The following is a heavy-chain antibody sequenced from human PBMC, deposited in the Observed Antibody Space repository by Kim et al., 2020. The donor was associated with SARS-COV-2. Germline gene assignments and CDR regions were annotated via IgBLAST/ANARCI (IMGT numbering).Heavy chain of an antibody. CDR1: GFTFSTYA. Sequence: GGSLRLSCSASGFTFSTYAMHWVRQAPGKGLEHVSAILNDGYTTYYANSVKGRFTISRDISEKTLYLQMSSLRPEDTAMYYCEKDPYGGGHWGQGTRDT. CDR2: ILNDGYTT. V-gene: IGHV3-64D*06. CDR3: EKDPYGGGH. D-gene: IGHD4-17*01. J-gene: IGHJ4*02.